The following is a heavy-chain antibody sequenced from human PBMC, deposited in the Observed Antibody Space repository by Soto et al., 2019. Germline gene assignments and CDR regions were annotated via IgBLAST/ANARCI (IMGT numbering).Heavy chain of an antibody. CDR3: ARGLWFGELLLYWYFDL. Sequence: TLSLTCTVSGGSISSGGYYWSWIRQHPGKGLKWIGYIYYSGSTYYNPSLKSRVTISVDTSKNQFSLKLSSVTAADTAVYYCARGLWFGELLLYWYFDLWGRGTLVTVSS. CDR2: IYYSGST. CDR1: GGSISSGGYY. D-gene: IGHD3-10*01. J-gene: IGHJ2*01. V-gene: IGHV4-31*03.